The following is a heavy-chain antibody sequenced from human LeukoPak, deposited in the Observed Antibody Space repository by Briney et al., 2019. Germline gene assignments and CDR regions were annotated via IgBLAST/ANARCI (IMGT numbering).Heavy chain of an antibody. CDR2: INQDGSES. Sequence: GGSLRLSCAASGFTSSTYCLGWVRQAPGKGLEWVAHINQDGSESEYVDSVKGRFTISRDNAMNSLYLQMNSLRVEDTALYYCARWRQYSYGFFDPWPQGTLVTVSS. D-gene: IGHD5-18*01. CDR3: ARWRQYSYGFFDP. V-gene: IGHV3-7*05. J-gene: IGHJ5*02. CDR1: GFTSSTYC.